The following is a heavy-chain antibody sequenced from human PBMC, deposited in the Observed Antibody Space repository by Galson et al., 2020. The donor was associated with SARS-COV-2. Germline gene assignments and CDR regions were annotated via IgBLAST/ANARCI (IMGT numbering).Heavy chain of an antibody. CDR2: INHSGST. D-gene: IGHD5-18*01. CDR3: ARGLQGVHTAMGTYYYYYGMDV. J-gene: IGHJ6*02. CDR1: GGSFSGYY. V-gene: IGHV4-34*01. Sequence: ETSETLSLTCAVYGGSFSGYYWSWIRQPPGKGLEWIGEINHSGSTNYNPSLKSRVTISVDTSKNQFSLKLSSVTAADTAVYYCARGLQGVHTAMGTYYYYYGMDVWGQGTTVTVSS.